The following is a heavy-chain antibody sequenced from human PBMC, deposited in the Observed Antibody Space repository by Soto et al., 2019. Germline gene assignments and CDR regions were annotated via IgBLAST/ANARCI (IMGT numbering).Heavy chain of an antibody. CDR2: ISPNGART. J-gene: IGHJ4*02. Sequence: GGSLRLSCAASGFTFSTYAMSWVRQAPGKGLEWVSAISPNGARTYYADSVKGRFTISRDNSKNTLFLQMISLSTEDTAVYYCAKEGGLVAGSDYWGQGTLVTVSS. CDR1: GFTFSTYA. V-gene: IGHV3-23*01. CDR3: AKEGGLVAGSDY. D-gene: IGHD3-16*01.